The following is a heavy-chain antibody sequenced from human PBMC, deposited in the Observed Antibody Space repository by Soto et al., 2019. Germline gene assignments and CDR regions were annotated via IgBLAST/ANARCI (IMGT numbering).Heavy chain of an antibody. CDR3: AREIFGVIISGGRDAFDI. Sequence: QVQLVQSGAEVKKPGSSVKVSCKASGGTFSTYAISWVRQAPGQGLEWMGGIIPIFGTAKYAQKFQGRVTITADESTRTEYIELSRLRSEATDVYYCAREIFGVIISGGRDAFDIWGQGTMVTVSA. D-gene: IGHD3-3*01. J-gene: IGHJ3*02. CDR2: IIPIFGTA. V-gene: IGHV1-69*01. CDR1: GGTFSTYA.